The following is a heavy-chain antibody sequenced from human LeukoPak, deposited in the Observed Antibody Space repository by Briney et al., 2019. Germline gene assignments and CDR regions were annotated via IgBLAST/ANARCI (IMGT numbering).Heavy chain of an antibody. J-gene: IGHJ4*02. Sequence: ASVKVSCKASGYTFTGYYMHWVRQAPGQGLEWMGWINPNSGGTNYAQKLQGRVTMTRDTSISTAYMELSRLRSDDTAVYYCARFRGYSTPYYFDYWGQGTLVTVSS. CDR3: ARFRGYSTPYYFDY. CDR1: GYTFTGYY. CDR2: INPNSGGT. D-gene: IGHD6-13*01. V-gene: IGHV1-2*02.